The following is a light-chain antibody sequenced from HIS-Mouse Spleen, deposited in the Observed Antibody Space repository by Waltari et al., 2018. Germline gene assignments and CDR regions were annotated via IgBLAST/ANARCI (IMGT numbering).Light chain of an antibody. CDR3: HSYTSSSTLEVV. CDR1: SSDVGGYNY. V-gene: IGLV2-14*03. J-gene: IGLJ2*01. Sequence: QSALTQPASVSGSPGQSITISCTGTSSDVGGYNYVSWYQQHPGKAPKLMIYDVRTRPSGVANRLSGSKSGNTASLTISGLQAEDGADYYCHSYTSSSTLEVVFGGGTKLTVL. CDR2: DVR.